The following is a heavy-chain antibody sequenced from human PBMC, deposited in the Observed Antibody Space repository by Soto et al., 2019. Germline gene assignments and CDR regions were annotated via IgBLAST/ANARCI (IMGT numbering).Heavy chain of an antibody. J-gene: IGHJ5*02. CDR2: INHSGSP. Sequence: QVRLQQWGTGLLKSSETLSLTCAVYGGSFSGYYWSWLRQPPGKGLEWIGEINHSGSPNYNPSLKSRVTISVDTPKNQFSLKMPSVTAADTAVYCCATANWSHHYFDPWGQGTLVTVSS. CDR1: GGSFSGYY. CDR3: ATANWSHHYFDP. D-gene: IGHD1-1*01. V-gene: IGHV4-34*01.